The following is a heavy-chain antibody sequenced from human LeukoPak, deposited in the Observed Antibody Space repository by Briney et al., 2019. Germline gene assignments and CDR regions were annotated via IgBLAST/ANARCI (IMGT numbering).Heavy chain of an antibody. D-gene: IGHD1-26*01. CDR2: IYTSGST. V-gene: IGHV4-4*09. CDR1: GGSISSYY. Sequence: PSETLSLTCTVSGGSISSYYWSWIRQPPGKGLEWIGYIYTSGSTNYNPSLKSRVTISVDTSKNQFSLKLSSATAADTAAYYCARHEEGATPGFDYWGQGTLVTVSS. CDR3: ARHEEGATPGFDY. J-gene: IGHJ4*02.